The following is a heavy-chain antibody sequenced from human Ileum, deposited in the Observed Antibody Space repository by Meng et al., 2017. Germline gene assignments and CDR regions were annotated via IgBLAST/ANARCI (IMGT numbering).Heavy chain of an antibody. CDR1: GISFSNYG. CDR2: ISHDGSNK. V-gene: IGHV3-30*18. CDR3: AKDWLWERNNYGMNV. Sequence: QEQVVESGGGVVQPGRSLRLSCEASGISFSNYGMHWVRQAPGKGLEWVAAISHDGSNKNYADSVKGRFTISRDNSKNTLYLQANDLRAEDTAMYYCAKDWLWERNNYGMNVWGQGTTVTVSS. J-gene: IGHJ6*02. D-gene: IGHD1-1*01.